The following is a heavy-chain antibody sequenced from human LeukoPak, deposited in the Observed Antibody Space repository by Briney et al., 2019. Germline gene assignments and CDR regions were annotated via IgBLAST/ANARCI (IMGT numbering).Heavy chain of an antibody. J-gene: IGHJ4*02. CDR1: GYTFTSYA. V-gene: IGHV1-3*01. D-gene: IGHD6-19*01. CDR3: ARGGSSGWNYFDY. CDR2: INAGNGNT. Sequence: GASVKVSCKASGYTFTSYAMHWVRQAPGQRLEWMGWINAGNGNTKYSQKFQGRVTITRDTSASTAYMELSSLRSEDTAVYYCARGGSSGWNYFDYWGQGTLVTVSS.